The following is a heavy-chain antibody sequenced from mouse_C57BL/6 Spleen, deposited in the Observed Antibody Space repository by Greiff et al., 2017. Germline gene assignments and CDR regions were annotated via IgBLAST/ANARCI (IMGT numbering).Heavy chain of an antibody. Sequence: EVKLVESRGGLVKPGGSLKLSCAASGFTFSSYAMSWVRQTPEKRLEWVATISDGGSYTYYPDNVKGRFTISRDNAKNNPYLQMSHLKSEDTAMYYCARDHAVVATRGYFDVWGTGTTVTVSS. CDR3: ARDHAVVATRGYFDV. J-gene: IGHJ1*03. CDR1: GFTFSSYA. CDR2: ISDGGSYT. D-gene: IGHD1-1*01. V-gene: IGHV5-4*01.